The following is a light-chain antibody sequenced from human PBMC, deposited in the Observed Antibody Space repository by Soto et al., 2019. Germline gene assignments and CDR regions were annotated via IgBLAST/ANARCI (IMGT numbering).Light chain of an antibody. CDR1: QSVLSSSDNKNY. V-gene: IGKV4-1*01. J-gene: IGKJ3*01. CDR3: QHYYGSPS. Sequence: DIVMTQSPDSLAVSLGERATINCKSSQSVLSSSDNKNYLAWYQQKPGQPPKLLIYLASSRESWVPDRFSGSGSGTDFTLTISSLQAEDVAVYYCQHYYGSPSFCPGTKVDIK. CDR2: LAS.